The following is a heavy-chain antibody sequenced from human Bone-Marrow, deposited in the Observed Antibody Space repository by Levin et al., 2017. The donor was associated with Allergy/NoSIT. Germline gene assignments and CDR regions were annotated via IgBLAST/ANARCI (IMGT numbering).Heavy chain of an antibody. J-gene: IGHJ3*02. Sequence: GGSLRLSCAASGFTFSDYYMSWIRQAPGKGLEWVSYISSSSSYTNYADSVKGRFTISRDNAKNSLYLQMNSLRAEDTAVYYCARAGSSSWSNDAFDIWGQGTMVTVSS. CDR2: ISSSSSYT. CDR3: ARAGSSSWSNDAFDI. CDR1: GFTFSDYY. V-gene: IGHV3-11*06. D-gene: IGHD6-13*01.